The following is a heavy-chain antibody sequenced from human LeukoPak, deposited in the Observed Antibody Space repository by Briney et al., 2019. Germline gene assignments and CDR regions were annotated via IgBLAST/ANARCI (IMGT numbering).Heavy chain of an antibody. CDR2: ISGSGGST. CDR3: ATIAVAGFYYYYYGMDV. D-gene: IGHD6-19*01. Sequence: PGGSLRLSCAASGFTFSSYAMSWVRQAPGKGLEWVSAISGSGGSTYYADSVKGRFTISRDNSKNTLYLQMNSLRAEDTAVYYCATIAVAGFYYYYYGMDVWGQGTTVTVSS. V-gene: IGHV3-23*01. CDR1: GFTFSSYA. J-gene: IGHJ6*02.